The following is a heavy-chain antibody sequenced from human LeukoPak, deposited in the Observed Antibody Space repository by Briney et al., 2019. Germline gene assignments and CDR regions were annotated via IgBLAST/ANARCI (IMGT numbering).Heavy chain of an antibody. J-gene: IGHJ4*02. CDR1: GYTFTGYY. Sequence: GASVKVSCKASGYTFTGYYMHWGRQAPGQGLEWMGWINPNSGGTNYAQKFQGRVTMTRDTSISTAYMELSRLRSDDTAVYYCARVETTYDYGSGDQEFDYWGQGTLVTVSS. CDR2: INPNSGGT. V-gene: IGHV1-2*02. D-gene: IGHD3-10*01. CDR3: ARVETTYDYGSGDQEFDY.